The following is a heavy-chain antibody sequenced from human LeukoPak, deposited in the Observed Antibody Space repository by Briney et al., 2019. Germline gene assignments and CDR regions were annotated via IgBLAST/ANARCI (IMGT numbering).Heavy chain of an antibody. CDR1: GFTFSSYG. V-gene: IGHV3-33*01. Sequence: PGRSLRLSCAASGFTFSSYGMHWVRQAPGKGLEWVAVIWYDGSNKYYADSVKGRFTISRDNSKNTLYLRMNSLRAEDTAVYYCARSFRQGLDYGGNSIQHWGQGTLVTVSS. CDR3: ARSFRQGLDYGGNSIQH. D-gene: IGHD4-23*01. CDR2: IWYDGSNK. J-gene: IGHJ1*01.